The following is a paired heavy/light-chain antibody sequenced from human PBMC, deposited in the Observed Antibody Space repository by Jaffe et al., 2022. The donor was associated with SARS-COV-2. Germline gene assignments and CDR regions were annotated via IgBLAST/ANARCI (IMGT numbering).Light chain of an antibody. CDR3: TAWDDSLNAVV. CDR2: STN. Sequence: QSVPTQPPSASGTPGQRVTISCSGSISNIGSNTVSWYQHLPGAAPKLLIYSTNQRPSGVPDRFSGSKSGTSASLAISGLQSEDEADYYCTAWDDSLNAVVFGGGTKLTVL. V-gene: IGLV1-44*01. CDR1: ISNIGSNT. J-gene: IGLJ2*01.
Heavy chain of an antibody. CDR3: ARDRGYDNFWSGTPTNWFDP. CDR2: IWYDGTNK. J-gene: IGHJ5*02. Sequence: QVQLVESGGGVVQPGKSLRLSCEASGFTFSHYAMHWVRQAPGKGLEWVAVIWYDGTNKYYGDSVKGRFSISRDNSKNTLYLQMNSLRAEDTAVYHCARDRGYDNFWSGTPTNWFDPWGQGTLVTVSS. V-gene: IGHV3-33*01. D-gene: IGHD3-3*01. CDR1: GFTFSHYA.